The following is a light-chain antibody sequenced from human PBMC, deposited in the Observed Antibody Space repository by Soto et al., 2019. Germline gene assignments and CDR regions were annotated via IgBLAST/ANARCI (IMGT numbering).Light chain of an antibody. CDR2: GAS. CDR3: LLFRGSPT. CDR1: QVVVPAY. V-gene: IGKV3-20*01. Sequence: EIVLTQSPGTLSVSPGERATLSCRASQVVVPAYIHWYQHKPGQAPRLLISGASTRASGIPDRFSGSGVGTDFTLTINRLEPEDCAVYYCLLFRGSPTFGPGSRVHI. J-gene: IGKJ3*01.